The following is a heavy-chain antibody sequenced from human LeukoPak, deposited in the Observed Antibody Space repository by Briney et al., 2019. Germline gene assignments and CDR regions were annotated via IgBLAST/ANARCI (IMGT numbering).Heavy chain of an antibody. CDR2: IYTSGST. CDR3: AANSADYNTLGSSYKV. CDR1: GGSISSGSYY. D-gene: IGHD3-10*01. J-gene: IGHJ4*02. V-gene: IGHV4-61*02. Sequence: SQTLSPTCTVSGGSISSGSYYWSWIRQPAGKGLEWIGRIYTSGSTNYNPSLKSRVTISVDTSKNQFSLKLNSVTAADTAVFYCAANSADYNTLGSSYKVWGQGTLVTVSS.